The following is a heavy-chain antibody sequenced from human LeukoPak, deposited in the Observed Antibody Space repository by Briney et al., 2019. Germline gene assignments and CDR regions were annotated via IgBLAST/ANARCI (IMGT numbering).Heavy chain of an antibody. CDR2: IYCSGST. D-gene: IGHD3-3*01. Sequence: KSAETLSLTCTVSGGSISSSSYYWGWIRQPPGKGLDWIGSIYCSGSTYYNPSLRSRVTISVDTSKNQFSLKLSSVTAADTAVYYCARGGASIYGARPWGVYWGQGTLVTVSS. V-gene: IGHV4-39*01. CDR1: GGSISSSSYY. J-gene: IGHJ4*02. CDR3: ARGGASIYGARPWGVY.